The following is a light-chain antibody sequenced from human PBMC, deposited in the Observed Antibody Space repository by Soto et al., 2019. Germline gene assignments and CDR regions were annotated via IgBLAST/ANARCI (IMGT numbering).Light chain of an antibody. CDR1: QSVGSNF. CDR2: GAS. V-gene: IGKV3-20*01. CDR3: QQYGSSPGT. Sequence: EIVLTQSPGTLSLSPGERATLSCRASQSVGSNFLAWYQQKPGQAPKLLISGASSRATGIPDRFSGSGSGTDFTLTISRLEPEDFALYACQQYGSSPGTFGQGTKREIK. J-gene: IGKJ2*02.